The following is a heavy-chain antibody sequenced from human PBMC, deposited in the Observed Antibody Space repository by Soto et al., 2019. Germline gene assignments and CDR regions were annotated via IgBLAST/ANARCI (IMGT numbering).Heavy chain of an antibody. CDR2: IYWDDDK. D-gene: IGHD6-19*01. CDR1: GFSLSTSGVG. J-gene: IGHJ5*02. CDR3: AHNLVAGTSWFDP. Sequence: QITLKESGPTLVKPTQTLTLTCTFSGFSLSTSGVGVVWIRQPPGKALEWLGIIYWDDDKRYRPSLKSRLTIPKDNSNTQVVLTLTNMDPVDTGTYYCAHNLVAGTSWFDPWGQGTLVTVSS. V-gene: IGHV2-5*02.